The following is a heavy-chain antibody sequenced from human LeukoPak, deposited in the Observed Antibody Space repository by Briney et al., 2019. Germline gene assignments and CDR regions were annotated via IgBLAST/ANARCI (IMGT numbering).Heavy chain of an antibody. CDR2: IYHSGYT. Sequence: SETLSLTCNVSGYSISSGYYWSWIRQPPGKGLEWIGGIYHSGYTFYNSSLKSRVTISVDTSKNQFSLKLRSVTAADTAVYYCATERTVRYFDPWGQGTLVTVSS. J-gene: IGHJ5*02. CDR1: GYSISSGYY. D-gene: IGHD1-14*01. V-gene: IGHV4-38-2*02. CDR3: ATERTVRYFDP.